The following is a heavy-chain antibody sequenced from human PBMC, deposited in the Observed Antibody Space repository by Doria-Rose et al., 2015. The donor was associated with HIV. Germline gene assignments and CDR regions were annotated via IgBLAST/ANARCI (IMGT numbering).Heavy chain of an antibody. CDR1: GVSLSSPGMG. CDR3: ARIKSSRWYHKYYFDF. D-gene: IGHD6-13*01. J-gene: IGHJ4*02. CDR2: IFSYDER. Sequence: QVTLKESGPVLVKPAETLTLTCTVSGVSLSSPGMGVSWIRQPPGKALEWLANIFSYDERSYTTSLKSRLTISSGTSKSQVVLTMTDMDPVDTATYYCARIKSSRWYHKYYFDFWGQGTLVIVSA. V-gene: IGHV2-26*01.